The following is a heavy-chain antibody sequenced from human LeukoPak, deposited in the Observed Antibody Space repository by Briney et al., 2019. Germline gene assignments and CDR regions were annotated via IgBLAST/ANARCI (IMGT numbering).Heavy chain of an antibody. CDR2: IYYSGST. V-gene: IGHV4-31*03. J-gene: IGHJ4*02. CDR3: ARGGYTAMVTGFDY. Sequence: SQTLSLTCTVSGGSISSGGYYWSWIRQHPGKSLEWIGYIYYSGSTYYNPSLKSRVTISVDTSKNQFSLKLSSVTAADTAVYYCARGGYTAMVTGFDYWGQGTLVTVSS. D-gene: IGHD5-18*01. CDR1: GGSISSGGYY.